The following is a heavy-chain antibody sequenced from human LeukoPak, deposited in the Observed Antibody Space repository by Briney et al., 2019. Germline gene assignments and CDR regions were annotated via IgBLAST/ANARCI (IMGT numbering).Heavy chain of an antibody. CDR2: INPNSGGT. D-gene: IGHD4-17*01. V-gene: IGHV1-2*02. J-gene: IGHJ6*03. Sequence: ASVKVSCKASGYTFTSYAMNWVRQAPGQGLEWMGWINPNSGGTNYAQKFQGRVTMTRDTSISTAYMELSRLRSDDTAVYYCARDSGDGDYGYYYYYMDVWGKGTTVTVSS. CDR3: ARDSGDGDYGYYYYYMDV. CDR1: GYTFTSYA.